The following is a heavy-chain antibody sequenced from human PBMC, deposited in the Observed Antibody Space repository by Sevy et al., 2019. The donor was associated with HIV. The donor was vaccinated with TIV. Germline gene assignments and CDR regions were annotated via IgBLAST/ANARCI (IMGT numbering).Heavy chain of an antibody. J-gene: IGHJ4*02. CDR1: GFTFTDYY. V-gene: IGHV3-11*01. CDR3: ARESRTRFTDC. CDR2: ISSSGDNI. Sequence: GGSLRLSCAASGFTFTDYYMSWIRQAPGKGLERLSYISSSGDNIQYGDSVKGRFTISRDNAKNSLSLQMNSLRAEDTAVYYGARESRTRFTDCWGQGTLVTVSS. D-gene: IGHD2-2*01.